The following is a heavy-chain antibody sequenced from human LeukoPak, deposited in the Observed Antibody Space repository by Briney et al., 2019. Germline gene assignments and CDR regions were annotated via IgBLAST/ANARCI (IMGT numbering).Heavy chain of an antibody. D-gene: IGHD5-12*01. J-gene: IGHJ4*02. V-gene: IGHV3-72*01. CDR1: GFTFSDHY. Sequence: GGSLRLSCAASGFTFSDHYMDWVRQAPGKGLEWVGRTRDKANSYTTEYAASVKGRFTISRDASKTSLYLQMNSLKTGDTAVYYCARGDGYDRRSFDYWGRGTLVTVSS. CDR3: ARGDGYDRRSFDY. CDR2: TRDKANSYTT.